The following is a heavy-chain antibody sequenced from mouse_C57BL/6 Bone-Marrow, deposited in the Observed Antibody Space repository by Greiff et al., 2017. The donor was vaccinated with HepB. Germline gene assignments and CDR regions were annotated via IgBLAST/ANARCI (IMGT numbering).Heavy chain of an antibody. D-gene: IGHD1-1*01. CDR3: ARSPLVAHFDY. J-gene: IGHJ2*01. V-gene: IGHV1-42*01. CDR1: GYSFTGYY. Sequence: VQLQQSGPELVKPGASVKISCKASGYSFTGYYMNWVKQSPEKSLEWIGEINPSTGGTTYNQKFKAKATLTVDTSSSTAYMQLKSLTSEDSAVYYCARSPLVAHFDYWGQGTTLTVSS. CDR2: INPSTGGT.